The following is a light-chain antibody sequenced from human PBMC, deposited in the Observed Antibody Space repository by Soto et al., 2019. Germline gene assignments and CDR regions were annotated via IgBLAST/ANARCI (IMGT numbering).Light chain of an antibody. CDR3: GTWDSSLSAYV. J-gene: IGLJ1*01. Sequence: QSVLTQPPSVSAAPGQKVTISCSGSSSNIGNNYVSWYQQLSGTAPKLLIYDNNKRPSGIPDRFSGSKSGTSATLGITGLQTGDEADYYCGTWDSSLSAYVLGTGTKVTV. CDR1: SSNIGNNY. V-gene: IGLV1-51*01. CDR2: DNN.